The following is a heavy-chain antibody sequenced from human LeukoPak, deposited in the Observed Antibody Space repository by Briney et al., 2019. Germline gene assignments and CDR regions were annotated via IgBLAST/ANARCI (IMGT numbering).Heavy chain of an antibody. D-gene: IGHD1-1*01. CDR2: FKSRTDGGTT. V-gene: IGHV3-15*01. CDR3: AAGTGNSDFDH. Sequence: GGSLRLSCEAYGFTLINAWMTWVRQAPGMGLEWVGRFKSRTDGGTTDYAVPVKGRFTISRDDSKNTLYLQMNSLQTEDTAVYYCAAGTGNSDFDHWGQGTLVTVSS. J-gene: IGHJ4*02. CDR1: GFTLINAW.